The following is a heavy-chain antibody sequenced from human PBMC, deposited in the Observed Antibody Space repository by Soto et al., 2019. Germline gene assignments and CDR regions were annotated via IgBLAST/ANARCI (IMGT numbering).Heavy chain of an antibody. D-gene: IGHD1-26*01. J-gene: IGHJ4*02. Sequence: QVQLVQSGAEVKKTGASVKVSCKASGYTFTSYGIGWVRQAPGQGLAWMGWINAYNDNTNYARKLQGRVTMTTDSSTSTAYTELRRLRSDDTAVYYCARGVEWEPLDYWGQGTLVTVSS. CDR1: GYTFTSYG. CDR2: INAYNDNT. CDR3: ARGVEWEPLDY. V-gene: IGHV1-18*01.